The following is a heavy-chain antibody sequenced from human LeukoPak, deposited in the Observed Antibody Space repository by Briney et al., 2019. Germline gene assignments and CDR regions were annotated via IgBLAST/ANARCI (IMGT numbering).Heavy chain of an antibody. CDR1: GFTFSSYG. CDR2: IRYDGSNK. CDR3: AKDDDYGGNSGTADY. V-gene: IGHV3-30*02. J-gene: IGHJ4*02. D-gene: IGHD4-23*01. Sequence: GRNLRLSYAACGFTFSSYGMQWACQATGKGLEWVAGIRYDGSNKYYADSVKGRFTISRDNSQNTLYLQMNSLRAEDTAVYSCAKDDDYGGNSGTADYWGQGTLVTVSS.